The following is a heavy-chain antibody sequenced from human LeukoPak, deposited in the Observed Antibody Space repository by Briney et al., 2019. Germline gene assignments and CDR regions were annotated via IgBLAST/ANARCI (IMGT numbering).Heavy chain of an antibody. CDR1: GFTVSSNY. CDR3: AREPQGDSSGYDAFDI. D-gene: IGHD3-22*01. V-gene: IGHV3-66*01. Sequence: GGSLRLSCAASGFTVSSNYMTWVRQAPGKGLEWVSVIYSGGSTYYADSVKGSFTLSRDNSKNTLFLQMNSLRAEDTAVYYCAREPQGDSSGYDAFDIWGQGTMVTVSS. J-gene: IGHJ3*02. CDR2: IYSGGST.